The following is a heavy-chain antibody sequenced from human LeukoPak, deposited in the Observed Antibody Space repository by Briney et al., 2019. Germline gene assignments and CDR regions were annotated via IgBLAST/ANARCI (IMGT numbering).Heavy chain of an antibody. Sequence: GGSLRLSCAASGFTFSNYAMNWVRQAPGKGLEWVSSISGSSRYIYYADPVRGRFTISRDNAENTVYLQMNSLRAEDTALYYCAREVVLSGTSVFDYWGQGTLVTVSS. D-gene: IGHD2-8*02. V-gene: IGHV3-21*01. CDR2: ISGSSRYI. CDR1: GFTFSNYA. CDR3: AREVVLSGTSVFDY. J-gene: IGHJ4*02.